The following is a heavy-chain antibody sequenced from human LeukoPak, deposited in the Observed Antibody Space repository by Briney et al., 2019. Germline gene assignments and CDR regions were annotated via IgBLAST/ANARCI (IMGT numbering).Heavy chain of an antibody. Sequence: SSVKVSCKASGGTFSSYAISWVRQAPGRGLEWMGRIIPIFGTANYAQKFQGRVTITTDESTSTAYMELSSLRSEDTAVYYCAREELSLGYGFDYRGQGTLVTVSS. V-gene: IGHV1-69*05. CDR1: GGTFSSYA. J-gene: IGHJ4*02. CDR3: AREELSLGYGFDY. CDR2: IIPIFGTA. D-gene: IGHD3-16*02.